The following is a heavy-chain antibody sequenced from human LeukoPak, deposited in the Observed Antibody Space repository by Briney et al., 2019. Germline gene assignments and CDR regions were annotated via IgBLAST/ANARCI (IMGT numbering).Heavy chain of an antibody. CDR3: ASGVTIFGVVRFDY. V-gene: IGHV3-48*03. Sequence: KPGGSLRLSCAASGFTFSSSPMCWVRQVPGKGLEWVSYISSSGSTIYYADSVKGRVTISRYNAKNSLYLQMNSLRAEDTAVYYCASGVTIFGVVRFDYWGQGTLVTVSS. D-gene: IGHD3-3*01. CDR1: GFTFSSSP. CDR2: ISSSGSTI. J-gene: IGHJ4*02.